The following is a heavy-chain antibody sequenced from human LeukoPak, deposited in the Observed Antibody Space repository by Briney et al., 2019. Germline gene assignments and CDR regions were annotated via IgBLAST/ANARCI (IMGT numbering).Heavy chain of an antibody. D-gene: IGHD2-2*01. CDR2: INHSGST. CDR3: ARGAFDIVVVPAAMRFDP. J-gene: IGHJ5*02. CDR1: GGSISSYY. Sequence: PSETLSLTCTVSGGSISSYYWSWIRQPPGKGLEWIGEINHSGSTNYNPSLKSRVTISVDTSKNQFSLKLSSVTAADTAVYYCARGAFDIVVVPAAMRFDPWGQGTLVTVSS. V-gene: IGHV4-34*01.